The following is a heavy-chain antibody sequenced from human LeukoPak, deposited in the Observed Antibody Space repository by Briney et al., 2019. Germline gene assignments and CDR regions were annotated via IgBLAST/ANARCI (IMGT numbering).Heavy chain of an antibody. CDR3: AKGDLAAAGRDDAFDI. V-gene: IGHV3-30*02. CDR2: IRNDGTNK. J-gene: IGHJ3*02. D-gene: IGHD6-13*01. CDR1: GFTVSSNY. Sequence: PGGPLRLSCAASGFTVSSNYMSWVRQAPGKGLEWVALIRNDGTNKYYADSVKGRFTISRVNSKNTLYLQMNSLRAEDTAIYYCAKGDLAAAGRDDAFDIWGQGTMVTVSS.